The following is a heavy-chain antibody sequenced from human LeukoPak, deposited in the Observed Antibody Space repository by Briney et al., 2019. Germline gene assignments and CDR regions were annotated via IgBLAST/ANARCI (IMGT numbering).Heavy chain of an antibody. CDR2: IKKKTDGETT. J-gene: IGHJ4*02. V-gene: IGHV3-15*01. D-gene: IGHD1-1*01. CDR1: GFTFSNAW. Sequence: PGGSLRLSCAASGFTFSNAWMSWVRQAPGKGLEWVGRIKKKTDGETTDYAAPVKGRFTISRDDSKNTLYLEMNSLKSDDTAVYYCAVGTGTSDFDYWGQGTLVTVSS. CDR3: AVGTGTSDFDY.